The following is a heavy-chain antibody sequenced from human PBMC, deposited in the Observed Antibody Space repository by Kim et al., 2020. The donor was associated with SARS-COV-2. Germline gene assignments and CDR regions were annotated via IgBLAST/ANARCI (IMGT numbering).Heavy chain of an antibody. V-gene: IGHV3-7*03. J-gene: IGHJ4*02. CDR1: GFTFSSYW. Sequence: GGSLRLSCAASGFTFSSYWMSWVRQAPGKGLEWVANIKQDGSEKYYVDSVKGRFTISRDNAKNSLYLQMNSLRAEDTAVYYCARVGGYCSSTSCYKEGDFDYWGQGTLVTVSS. D-gene: IGHD2-2*02. CDR3: ARVGGYCSSTSCYKEGDFDY. CDR2: IKQDGSEK.